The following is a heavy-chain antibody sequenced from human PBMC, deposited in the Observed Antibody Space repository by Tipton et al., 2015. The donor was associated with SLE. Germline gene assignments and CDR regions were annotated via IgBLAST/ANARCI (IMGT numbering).Heavy chain of an antibody. CDR3: AKGGYCGGDCDYYYGMDV. CDR2: ISGSGGST. Sequence: GSLRLSCAASGFTFSSYGMSWVRQAPGKGLEWVSAISGSGGSTYYADSVKGRFTISRDNSKNTLYLQMNSLRAEDTAVYYCAKGGYCGGDCDYYYGMDVWGQGTTVTVSS. CDR1: GFTFSSYG. J-gene: IGHJ6*02. V-gene: IGHV3-23*01. D-gene: IGHD2-21*01.